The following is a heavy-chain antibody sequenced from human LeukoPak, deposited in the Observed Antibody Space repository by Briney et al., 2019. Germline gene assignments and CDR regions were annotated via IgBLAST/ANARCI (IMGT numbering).Heavy chain of an antibody. CDR2: ISYDGNNK. V-gene: IGHV3-30-3*01. J-gene: IGHJ4*02. CDR1: GFTFSDYS. CDR3: ASGGSIAVEGPVVNR. D-gene: IGHD6-19*01. Sequence: PGRSLRLSCAASGAASGFTFSDYSIHWVRQAPGKGLEWVAVISYDGNNKYYGDSVRGRFTMSRDNSKKTVFLQVNSLSAEDTAVYYCASGGSIAVEGPVVNRWGQGTLVIVSS.